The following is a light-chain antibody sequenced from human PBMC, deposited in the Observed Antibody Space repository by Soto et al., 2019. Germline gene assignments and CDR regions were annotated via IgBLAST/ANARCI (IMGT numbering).Light chain of an antibody. V-gene: IGKV3D-15*01. CDR2: ADS. CDR1: QSVSGY. J-gene: IGKJ5*01. Sequence: EIVLTQSPGTLSLSPGERATLSCRASQSVSGYIGWYQQKPGQAPRLLIYADSNRATGIPARFSGSGSETEFTLTISSLQSEDFAVYYCQQYHNWLPITFGQGTRLEI. CDR3: QQYHNWLPIT.